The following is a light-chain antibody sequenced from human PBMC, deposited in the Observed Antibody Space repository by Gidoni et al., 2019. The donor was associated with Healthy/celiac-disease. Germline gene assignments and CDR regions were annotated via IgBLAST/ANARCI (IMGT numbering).Light chain of an antibody. J-gene: IGKJ4*01. CDR1: QDTSNY. V-gene: IGKV1-33*01. Sequence: DIQLTQSPSSLSASVGDRVTITCQASQDTSNYLNWYQQKPGKAPKLLIYDASNLETGVPSRFSGSGSGTDFTFTISSLQPEDIATYYCQQYDNLPFFGGETKVEIK. CDR2: DAS. CDR3: QQYDNLPF.